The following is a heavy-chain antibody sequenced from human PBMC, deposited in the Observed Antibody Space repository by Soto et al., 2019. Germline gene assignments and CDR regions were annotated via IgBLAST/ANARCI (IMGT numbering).Heavy chain of an antibody. V-gene: IGHV1-2*02. J-gene: IGHJ4*02. CDR3: ARTQTNDY. CDR1: GYTFTGYY. CDR2: TNTNSGGT. Sequence: ASVKVSCKASGYTFTGYYIHWVRQAPGQGLEWMGWTNTNSGGTNYAQKFQGRVTMTRDTSISTAYMELSRLTSDDTAVYYCARTQTNDYWGQGTLVTVSS.